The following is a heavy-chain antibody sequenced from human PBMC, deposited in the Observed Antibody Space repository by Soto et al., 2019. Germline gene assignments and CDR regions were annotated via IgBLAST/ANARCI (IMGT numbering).Heavy chain of an antibody. Sequence: EVRLVETGGGLIQSGGSLRLSCEASGFSVSSNYMSWVRQAPGKGLEWVAVIYSSGTIYYADSVKGRFTISRDSPKNTLYLQMPSRRGEDTAVFFGGGAPFSHFSPVSSVFIKGGPETRVTVPT. D-gene: IGHD3-10*01. CDR2: IYSSGTI. V-gene: IGHV3-53*02. CDR1: GFSVSSNY. CDR3: GGAPFSHFSPVSSVFIK. J-gene: IGHJ4*02.